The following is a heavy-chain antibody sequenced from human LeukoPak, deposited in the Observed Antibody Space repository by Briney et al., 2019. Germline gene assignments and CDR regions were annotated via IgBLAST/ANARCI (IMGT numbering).Heavy chain of an antibody. V-gene: IGHV4-59*01. CDR1: GGSISSYY. CDR3: AREYGGNSWFNY. CDR2: IYYSGST. D-gene: IGHD4-23*01. Sequence: PSETLSLTCTVSGGSISSYYWNWIRQPPGKGMEWIGYIYYSGSTNYNPSLKSRVTISVDTSKNQFSLKLSSVTAADTAVYYCAREYGGNSWFNYWGQGTLVTVSS. J-gene: IGHJ4*02.